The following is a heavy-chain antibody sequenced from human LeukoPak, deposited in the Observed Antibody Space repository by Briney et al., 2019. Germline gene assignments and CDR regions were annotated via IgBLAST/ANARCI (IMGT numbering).Heavy chain of an antibody. CDR1: GFTFSSYE. Sequence: GGSLRLSCAASGFTFSSYEMNWVRQAPGKGLEWVSAISGSGGSTYYADSVKGRFTISRDNSKNTLYLQMNSLRAEDTAVYYCAKDRIAAAGTFDYWGQGTLVTVSS. D-gene: IGHD6-13*01. V-gene: IGHV3-23*01. CDR2: ISGSGGST. CDR3: AKDRIAAAGTFDY. J-gene: IGHJ4*02.